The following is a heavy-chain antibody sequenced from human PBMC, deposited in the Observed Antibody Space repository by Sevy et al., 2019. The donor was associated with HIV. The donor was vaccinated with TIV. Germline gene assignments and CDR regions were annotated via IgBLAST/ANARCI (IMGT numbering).Heavy chain of an antibody. D-gene: IGHD2-15*01. CDR1: GYTFTTYY. V-gene: IGHV1-46*01. CDR3: ARTLGWQQSRWYLDY. Sequence: ASVKVSCKASGYTFTTYYIHWVRQAPGQGLEWMGIVNPSGGSTTNSQKFHDRVTMTSDTSTDTVYMQLSSLKSEDTALYYCARTLGWQQSRWYLDYWGQGTLVTVSS. J-gene: IGHJ4*02. CDR2: VNPSGGST.